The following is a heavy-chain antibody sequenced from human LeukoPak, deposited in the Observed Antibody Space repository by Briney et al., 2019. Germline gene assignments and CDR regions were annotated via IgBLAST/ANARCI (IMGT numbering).Heavy chain of an antibody. V-gene: IGHV4-59*01. Sequence: SETLSLTCTVSGGSISSYYWSWIRQPPGKGLEWIGYIYYSGSTNYNPSLKSRVTISVDTSKNQFSLKLSSVTAADTAVYYCARYSGSSPIYYWGQGTLVTVSS. D-gene: IGHD5-12*01. CDR1: GGSISSYY. CDR2: IYYSGST. CDR3: ARYSGSSPIYY. J-gene: IGHJ4*02.